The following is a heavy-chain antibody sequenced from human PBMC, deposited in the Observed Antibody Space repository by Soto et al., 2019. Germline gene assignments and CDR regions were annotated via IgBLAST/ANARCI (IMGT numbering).Heavy chain of an antibody. CDR3: ARWDGYGDE. D-gene: IGHD5-12*01. V-gene: IGHV3-23*01. J-gene: IGHJ4*02. CDR1: GFTFSTYS. Sequence: EVQLLESGGGLVQPGGSLRLSCAASGFTFSTYSMAWVRQAPGKGLAWVSGLSGGGASTFYADSVKGRFTISVDNSKNTVYLQMNSLRVEDTAVYYCARWDGYGDEWGQGTLVTVSS. CDR2: LSGGGAST.